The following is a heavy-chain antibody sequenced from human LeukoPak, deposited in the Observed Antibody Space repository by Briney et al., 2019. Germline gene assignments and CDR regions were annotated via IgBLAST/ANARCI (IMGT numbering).Heavy chain of an antibody. V-gene: IGHV1-2*04. CDR2: INPDSGGT. CDR1: GYTFTGYY. D-gene: IGHD3-10*01. CDR3: ARAARTMVRGVIANWFDP. J-gene: IGHJ5*02. Sequence: ASVKVSCKASGYTFTGYYMHWVRQAPGQGLEWMGWINPDSGGTNYAQKFQGWVTMTRDTSISTAYMEQSRLRSDDTAVYYCARAARTMVRGVIANWFDPWGQGTLVTVSS.